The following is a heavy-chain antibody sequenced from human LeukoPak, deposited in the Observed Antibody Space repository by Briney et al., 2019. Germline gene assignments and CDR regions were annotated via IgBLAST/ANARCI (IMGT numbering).Heavy chain of an antibody. Sequence: GGSLRLSCAASGFTFRDSAMHWVRQASGKGLEWVGRIRSKANIYATTYAASVKGRFTISRDDSKNTAYLQMNSLKTEDTAVYYCTRNNYGDYSYNWFDPWGQGTLVTVSS. CDR3: TRNNYGDYSYNWFDP. V-gene: IGHV3-73*01. J-gene: IGHJ5*02. CDR2: IRSKANIYAT. CDR1: GFTFRDSA. D-gene: IGHD4-17*01.